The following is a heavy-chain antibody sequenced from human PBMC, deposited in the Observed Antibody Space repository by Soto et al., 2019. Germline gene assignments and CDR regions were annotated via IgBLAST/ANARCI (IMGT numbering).Heavy chain of an antibody. V-gene: IGHV3-30*18. CDR1: GFTFSSYG. J-gene: IGHJ4*02. CDR2: ISYDGSNK. CDR3: AKHVEMATAVLDY. Sequence: GGSLRLSCAASGFTFSSYGMHWVRQAPGKGLEWVAVISYDGSNKYYADSVKGRFTISRDNSKNTLYLQMNSLRAEDTAVYYCAKHVEMATAVLDYWGQGTLVTV. D-gene: IGHD5-18*01.